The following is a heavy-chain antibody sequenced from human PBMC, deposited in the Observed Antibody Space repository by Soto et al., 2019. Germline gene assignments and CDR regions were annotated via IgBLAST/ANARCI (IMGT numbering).Heavy chain of an antibody. Sequence: VQLLESGGGLVQPGGSLRLSCAASGFTFRSYGMSWVRQAPGKGLEWVSGISESGSSTTYADSVKGRFTISRDNSKNTLFLQMNTLRAEDTAIYHCAKRELADNWGQGTLVTVSS. CDR1: GFTFRSYG. CDR2: ISESGSST. D-gene: IGHD1-7*01. V-gene: IGHV3-23*01. J-gene: IGHJ4*02. CDR3: AKRELADN.